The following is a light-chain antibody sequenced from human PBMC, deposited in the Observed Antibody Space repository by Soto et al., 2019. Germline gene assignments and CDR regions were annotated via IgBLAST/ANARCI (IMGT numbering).Light chain of an antibody. CDR2: DAS. V-gene: IGKV3-11*01. Sequence: EVVVTQSPASLSLSPGDRATLSCRASQSLTSYLAWYQQKPGQAPRLLIYDASNRATGIPDRFSGSGSGTDFTLTISSLEPEDFAVYYCQQDGSPPWTFGQGTKVDIK. CDR3: QQDGSPPWT. J-gene: IGKJ1*01. CDR1: QSLTSY.